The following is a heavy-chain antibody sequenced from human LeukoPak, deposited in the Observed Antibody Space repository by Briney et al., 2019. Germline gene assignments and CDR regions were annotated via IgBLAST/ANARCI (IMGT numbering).Heavy chain of an antibody. J-gene: IGHJ4*02. CDR1: GFTFSIYA. CDR3: ARDRPNYYGANGHYYRRDGDY. CDR2: ITSSGETT. D-gene: IGHD3-22*01. V-gene: IGHV3-23*01. Sequence: GGSLRLSCAASGFTFSIYAMSWVRQAPGKGLEWVSSITSSGETTYYVGSVKGQFTISRDNSKNTVYLQMNSLRAEDTAVYYCARDRPNYYGANGHYYRRDGDYWGQGTLVTVSS.